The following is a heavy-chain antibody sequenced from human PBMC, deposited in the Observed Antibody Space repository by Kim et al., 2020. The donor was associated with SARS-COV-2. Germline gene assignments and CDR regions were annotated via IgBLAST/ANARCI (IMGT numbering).Heavy chain of an antibody. Sequence: YYADSVKGQFTISRDNSKNTLYLQMNSLRAEDTAVYYCARDRRGRGVLGNWGQGTLVTVSS. CDR3: ARDRRGRGVLGN. D-gene: IGHD3-10*01. V-gene: IGHV3-30*01. J-gene: IGHJ4*02.